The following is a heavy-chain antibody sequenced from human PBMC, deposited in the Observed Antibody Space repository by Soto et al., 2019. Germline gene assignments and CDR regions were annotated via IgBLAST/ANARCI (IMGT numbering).Heavy chain of an antibody. J-gene: IGHJ4*02. D-gene: IGHD3-10*01. Sequence: SSETLSLTCSISGGSISSGGYYWSWVRQRPGKGLEWIGYVYFNENTYYNPSLKSRVTISVGTSKSQFSLRLSSVTAADAAVYYCARQITMVRGIDFWGPGISVTVSS. CDR1: GGSISSGGYY. V-gene: IGHV4-31*03. CDR2: VYFNENT. CDR3: ARQITMVRGIDF.